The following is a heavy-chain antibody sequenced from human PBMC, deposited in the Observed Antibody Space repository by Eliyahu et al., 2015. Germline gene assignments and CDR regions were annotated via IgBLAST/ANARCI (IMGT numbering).Heavy chain of an antibody. CDR1: GGSFSGYY. D-gene: IGHD3-3*01. J-gene: IGHJ4*02. Sequence: QVQLQQWGAGLLKPSETLSLTCAVYGGSFSGYYWSWIRQPPGKGLEWIGEINHSGSTNYNPSLKSRVTISVDTSKNQFSLKLSSVTAADTAVYYCARASRRDFWSGYLLRFDYWGQGTLVTVSS. CDR3: ARASRRDFWSGYLLRFDY. V-gene: IGHV4-34*01. CDR2: INHSGST.